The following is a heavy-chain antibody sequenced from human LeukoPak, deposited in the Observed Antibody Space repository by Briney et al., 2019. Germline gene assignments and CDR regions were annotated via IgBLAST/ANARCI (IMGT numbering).Heavy chain of an antibody. CDR1: GGSISSGGYY. Sequence: SETLSLTCTVSGGSISSGGYYWSWIRQPPGKGLEWIGYIYHSGSTYYNPSLKSRVTISVDRSKNQFSLKLSSVTAADTAVYYCARNSGSSQAEYFQHWGQGTLVTVSS. D-gene: IGHD1-26*01. V-gene: IGHV4-30-2*01. CDR3: ARNSGSSQAEYFQH. CDR2: IYHSGST. J-gene: IGHJ1*01.